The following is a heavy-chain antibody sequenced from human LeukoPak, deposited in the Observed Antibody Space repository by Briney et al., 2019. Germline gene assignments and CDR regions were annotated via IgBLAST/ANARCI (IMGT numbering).Heavy chain of an antibody. D-gene: IGHD1-14*01. Sequence: GESLKIFCKASGSIFTSYWIAWVRQLPGEGLEWMGTIYPGDSDTRYSPSYQGQVTISADKSISTAYLQWSSLGASDTAIYYCARGGVDNRCFDYWGQGSLVTVSS. CDR3: ARGGVDNRCFDY. CDR2: IYPGDSDT. V-gene: IGHV5-51*01. J-gene: IGHJ4*02. CDR1: GSIFTSYW.